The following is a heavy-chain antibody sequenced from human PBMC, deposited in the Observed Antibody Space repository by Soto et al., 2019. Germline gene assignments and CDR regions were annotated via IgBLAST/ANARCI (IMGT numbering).Heavy chain of an antibody. CDR3: AKGSLSGSYSAYDY. J-gene: IGHJ4*02. Sequence: EVQLLESGGGLVQPGGSLRLSCAASGFTFSSYAMSWVRQAPGKGLEWVSAISGSGGSTYYADSVKGRFTISRDNPKNTLYLQMNSLRAEDTAVYYGAKGSLSGSYSAYDYWGQGTLVTVSS. CDR1: GFTFSSYA. D-gene: IGHD1-26*01. V-gene: IGHV3-23*01. CDR2: ISGSGGST.